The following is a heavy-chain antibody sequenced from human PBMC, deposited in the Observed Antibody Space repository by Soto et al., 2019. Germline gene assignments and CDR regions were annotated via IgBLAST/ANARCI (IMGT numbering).Heavy chain of an antibody. CDR2: INPNSGGT. V-gene: IGHV1-2*04. CDR3: ARGPKQYYYDSSGYYLVY. D-gene: IGHD3-22*01. Sequence: ASVKVSCKASGYTFTGYYMHWVRQAPGQGLEWMGWINPNSGGTNYAQKFQGWVTMTRDTSISTAYMELSRLRSDDTAVYYCARGPKQYYYDSSGYYLVYWGQGTLVTVSS. CDR1: GYTFTGYY. J-gene: IGHJ4*02.